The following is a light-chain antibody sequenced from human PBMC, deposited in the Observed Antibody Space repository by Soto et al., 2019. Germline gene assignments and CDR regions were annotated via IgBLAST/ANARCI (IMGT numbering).Light chain of an antibody. Sequence: QSVLTQPPSASGTPGQRVTISCSGSSSNIGSNTVNWYQQLQGTAPKLLIYSNNQRPSGVPDRFSGSKSGTSASLAISGLQSEDEADYDCVAWDDSLKGRSVVFGGGTKLTVL. J-gene: IGLJ2*01. CDR2: SNN. V-gene: IGLV1-44*01. CDR1: SSNIGSNT. CDR3: VAWDDSLKGRSVV.